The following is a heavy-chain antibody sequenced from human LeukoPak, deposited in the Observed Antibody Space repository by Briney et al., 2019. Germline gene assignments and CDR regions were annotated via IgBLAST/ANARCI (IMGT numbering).Heavy chain of an antibody. CDR2: IYYSGST. J-gene: IGHJ4*02. Sequence: PSETLSLTCTVSGGSISSYYWSWIRQPPGKGLEWIGYIYYSGSTNYNPSPKSRVTISVDTSKNQFSLKLSSVTAADTAVYYCARGVWFGELFYFDYWGQGTLVTVSS. CDR3: ARGVWFGELFYFDY. V-gene: IGHV4-59*08. CDR1: GGSISSYY. D-gene: IGHD3-10*01.